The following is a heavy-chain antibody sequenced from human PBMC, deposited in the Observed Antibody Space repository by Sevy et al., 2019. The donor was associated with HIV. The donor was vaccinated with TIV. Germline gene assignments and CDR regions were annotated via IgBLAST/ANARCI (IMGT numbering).Heavy chain of an antibody. V-gene: IGHV3-11*01. CDR3: VGRRYSPAYSWSYHFDY. CDR1: GFDFSDYY. D-gene: IGHD3-16*01. Sequence: VGSLRLSCAASGFDFSDYYMNWIRQTPGKGLEWISYISVSSSAKYYTDSVKGRFAISRDNARNSLYLQMNSLRVEDTAVYFCVGRRYSPAYSWSYHFDYWGQGALVTVSS. CDR2: ISVSSSAK. J-gene: IGHJ4*02.